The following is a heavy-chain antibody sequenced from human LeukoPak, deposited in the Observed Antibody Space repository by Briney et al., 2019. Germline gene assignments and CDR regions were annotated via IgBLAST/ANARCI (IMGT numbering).Heavy chain of an antibody. CDR1: GFIVGDYA. CDR3: ARDRGPRTGFMVREAYDY. Sequence: GGSLRLSCAASGFIVGDYAMTWVRQAPGKGLVWVSRINTDGSITNYADSVKGRFSISRDNAKNTLYLQMSSLRAEDTAVYYCARDRGPRTGFMVREAYDYWGQGTLVTVSS. D-gene: IGHD3-10*01. J-gene: IGHJ4*02. V-gene: IGHV3-74*01. CDR2: INTDGSIT.